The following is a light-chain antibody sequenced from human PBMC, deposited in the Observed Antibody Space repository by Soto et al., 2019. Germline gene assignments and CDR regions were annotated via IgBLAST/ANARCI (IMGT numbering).Light chain of an antibody. CDR2: TNI. CDR1: SSNIEAGYD. V-gene: IGLV1-40*01. Sequence: QSVLTQPPSVSGAPGQRVTISCTGSSSNIEAGYDVHWYQHLPGTAPKLLIYTNIYRPSGVPDRFSGSNSGTSASLAISGLQSEDEADYYCAAWDDSLNGYVFGTGTKLTVL. J-gene: IGLJ1*01. CDR3: AAWDDSLNGYV.